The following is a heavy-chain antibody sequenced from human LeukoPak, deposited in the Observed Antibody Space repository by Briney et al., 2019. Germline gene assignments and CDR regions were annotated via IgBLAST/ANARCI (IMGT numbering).Heavy chain of an antibody. CDR3: AKVPSHIAVAGKADY. D-gene: IGHD6-19*01. CDR1: GFTFSSYA. V-gene: IGHV3-23*01. CDR2: ISGSGGST. J-gene: IGHJ4*02. Sequence: AGGSLRLSCAASGFTFSSYAMSWVRQAPGKGLEWVSAISGSGGSTYYADSVKGRFTISRDNSKNTLYLQMNSLRAEDTAVYYCAKVPSHIAVAGKADYWGQGTLVTVSS.